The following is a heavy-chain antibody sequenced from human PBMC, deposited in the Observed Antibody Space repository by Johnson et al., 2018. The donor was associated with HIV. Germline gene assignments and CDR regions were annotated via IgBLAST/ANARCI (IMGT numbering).Heavy chain of an antibody. D-gene: IGHD1-26*01. V-gene: IGHV3-23*04. CDR2: MSTSGSGGST. CDR1: GFTFSSYG. Sequence: VQLVESGGGVVQPGGSLRLSCAASGFTFSSYGMHWVRQAPGKGLEWVSYMSTSGSGGSTYYADSVRGRFTIPRDNSKNTLYLQMISLRADDTAVYYCAKDFWGFIVGATDDAFDIWGQGTMVTVSS. J-gene: IGHJ3*02. CDR3: AKDFWGFIVGATDDAFDI.